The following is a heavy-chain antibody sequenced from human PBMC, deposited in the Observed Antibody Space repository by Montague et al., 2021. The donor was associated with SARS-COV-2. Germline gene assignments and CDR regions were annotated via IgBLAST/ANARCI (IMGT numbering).Heavy chain of an antibody. CDR3: ARQVGGGLWYFDL. D-gene: IGHD1-26*01. J-gene: IGHJ2*01. V-gene: IGHV4-39*01. CDR2: ISYSGRP. Sequence: SETLSLTCTVSGGSISSGDYFWGWIRQPPLKVLEWIGIISYSGRPYYNRSLTSRATLSVDTSNNQLFLRLSSVTAADTAVYYCARQVGGGLWYFDLWGRGTLVTVSS. CDR1: GGSISSGDYF.